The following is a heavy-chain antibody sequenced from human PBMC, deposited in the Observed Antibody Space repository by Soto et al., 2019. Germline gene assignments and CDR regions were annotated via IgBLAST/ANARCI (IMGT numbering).Heavy chain of an antibody. CDR2: INHSGST. J-gene: IGHJ5*02. CDR3: ARVVPYYDFWSGSKHNWFDP. V-gene: IGHV4-34*01. CDR1: GGSFSGYY. D-gene: IGHD3-3*01. Sequence: SETLSLTCAVYGGSFSGYYWSWIRQPPGKGLEWIGEINHSGSTNYNPSLKSRVTISVDTSKNQFFLKLSSVTAADTAVYYCARVVPYYDFWSGSKHNWFDPWGQGTLVTVSS.